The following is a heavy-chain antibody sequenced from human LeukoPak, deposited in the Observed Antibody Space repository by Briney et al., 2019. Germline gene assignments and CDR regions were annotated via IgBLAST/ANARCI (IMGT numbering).Heavy chain of an antibody. D-gene: IGHD6-13*01. CDR3: AKGIFPDWGPNIAAAGTSAYY. CDR2: ISYDGSNK. CDR1: GFTFSSYG. J-gene: IGHJ4*02. Sequence: SGGSLRLSCAASGFTFSSYGMHWVRQAPGKGLEWVAVISYDGSNKYYADSVKGRFTISRDNSKNTLYLQMNSLRAEDTAVYYCAKGIFPDWGPNIAAAGTSAYYWGQGTLVTVSS. V-gene: IGHV3-30*18.